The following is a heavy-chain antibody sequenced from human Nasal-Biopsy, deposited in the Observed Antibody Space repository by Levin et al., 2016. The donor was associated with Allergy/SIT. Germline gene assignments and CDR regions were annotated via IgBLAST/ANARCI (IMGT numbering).Heavy chain of an antibody. CDR3: TRDEWVVFYYYGMDV. Sequence: GESLKISCAASGFTFSSYWMSWVRQAPGKGLEWVASIKKDGSEKYYVDSVKGRFTISRDNAKNSLYLQMNSLRAEDTAVYYCTRDEWVVFYYYGMDVWGQGTTVTVSS. CDR1: GFTFSSYW. J-gene: IGHJ6*02. D-gene: IGHD6-19*01. CDR2: IKKDGSEK. V-gene: IGHV3-7*01.